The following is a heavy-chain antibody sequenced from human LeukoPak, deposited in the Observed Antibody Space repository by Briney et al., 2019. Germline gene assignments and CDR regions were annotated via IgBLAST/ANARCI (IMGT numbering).Heavy chain of an antibody. D-gene: IGHD1-1*01. Sequence: SETLSLTCTVSAYSISSGYYWGWIRQPPGKGLEWIGSIYHSGSTYYNPSLKSRVTISLDTSTNQSSLKLSSVTAADTAVYYCARATAGTTLVEGIDYWGQGTLVTVSS. V-gene: IGHV4-38-2*02. CDR2: IYHSGST. CDR3: ARATAGTTLVEGIDY. J-gene: IGHJ4*02. CDR1: AYSISSGYY.